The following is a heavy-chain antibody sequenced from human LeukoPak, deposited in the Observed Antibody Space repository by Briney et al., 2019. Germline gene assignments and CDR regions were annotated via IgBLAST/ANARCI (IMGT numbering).Heavy chain of an antibody. D-gene: IGHD6-13*01. CDR2: IYYSGST. Sequence: SETLSLTCTVSGGSISSYYWSWIRQPPGKGLEWIGYIYYSGSTNYNPSLKSRVTISVDTSKNQFSLKLSSVTAADTAVYYCASDKIAAAAMYYFDYWGQGTLVTVSS. CDR3: ASDKIAAAAMYYFDY. CDR1: GGSISSYY. J-gene: IGHJ4*02. V-gene: IGHV4-59*01.